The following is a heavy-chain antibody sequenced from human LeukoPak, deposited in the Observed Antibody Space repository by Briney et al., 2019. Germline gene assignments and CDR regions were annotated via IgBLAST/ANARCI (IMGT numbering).Heavy chain of an antibody. CDR1: GYTFTGYY. CDR3: ARGSSSLDYYYYYMDV. D-gene: IGHD6-6*01. J-gene: IGHJ6*03. CDR2: INPNSGGT. Sequence: ASVKVSCKASGYTFTGYYMHWVRQAPGQGLEWMGWINPNSGGTNYAQKSQGRVTMTRDTSISTAYMELSRLRSDDTAVYYCARGSSSLDYYYYYMDVWGKGTTVTVSS. V-gene: IGHV1-2*02.